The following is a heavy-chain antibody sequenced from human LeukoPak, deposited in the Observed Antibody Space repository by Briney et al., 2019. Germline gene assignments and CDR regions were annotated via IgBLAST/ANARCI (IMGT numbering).Heavy chain of an antibody. CDR3: ARETRSMVMFDY. D-gene: IGHD2-8*01. CDR1: GYTFTCYG. Sequence: ASVKVSCKASGYTFTCYGISWVRQAPGQGLEWMGWISAYNGNTNYAQKLQGRVTMTTDTSTSTAYMELRSLRSDDTAVYYCARETRSMVMFDYWGQGTLVTVSS. J-gene: IGHJ4*02. CDR2: ISAYNGNT. V-gene: IGHV1-18*01.